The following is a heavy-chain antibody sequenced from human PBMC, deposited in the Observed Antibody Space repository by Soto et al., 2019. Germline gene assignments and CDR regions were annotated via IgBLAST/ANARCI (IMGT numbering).Heavy chain of an antibody. CDR3: AKDGDTASYFDY. CDR2: ISYDGSNK. V-gene: IGHV3-30*18. D-gene: IGHD5-18*01. CDR1: GFTFSSYG. Sequence: GGSLRLSCAASGFTFSSYGMHWVRQAPGKGLEWVAVISYDGSNKYYADSVKGRFTISRDNSKNTLYLQMNSLRAEDTAVYYRAKDGDTASYFDYWGQGTLVTVSS. J-gene: IGHJ4*02.